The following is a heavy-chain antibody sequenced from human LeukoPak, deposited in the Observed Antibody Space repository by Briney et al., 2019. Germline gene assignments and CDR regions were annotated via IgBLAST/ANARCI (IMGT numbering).Heavy chain of an antibody. Sequence: SETLSLTCAVSGGSFSGYYWSWIRQPPGKGLEWIGEINHSGSTNYNPSLKSRVTISVDTSKNQFSLKLSSVTAADTAVYYCADYSLDDAFDIWGQGTMVTVSS. D-gene: IGHD2-15*01. CDR1: GGSFSGYY. V-gene: IGHV4-34*01. J-gene: IGHJ3*02. CDR3: ADYSLDDAFDI. CDR2: INHSGST.